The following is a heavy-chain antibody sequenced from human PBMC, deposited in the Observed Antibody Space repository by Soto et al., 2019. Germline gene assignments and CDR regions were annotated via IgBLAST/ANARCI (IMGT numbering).Heavy chain of an antibody. J-gene: IGHJ5*02. Sequence: QVQLQQWGAGLLKPSETLSLTCAVYGGSISGYYWSWIRQPPGKGLEWIGEINHSGSTNYNPSLKSRVTISVDTSKNPFSLKLSSVTAADTAVYYCVSMVRGVITTDGWFDPWGQGTMVTVSS. CDR3: VSMVRGVITTDGWFDP. CDR2: INHSGST. CDR1: GGSISGYY. V-gene: IGHV4-34*01. D-gene: IGHD3-10*01.